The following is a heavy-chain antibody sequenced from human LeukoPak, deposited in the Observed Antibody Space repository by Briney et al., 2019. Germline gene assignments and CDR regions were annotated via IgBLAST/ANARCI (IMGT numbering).Heavy chain of an antibody. V-gene: IGHV4-31*03. D-gene: IGHD6-6*01. Sequence: SEALSLTCTLPGGSISRGGYYWSWIRQHPGKGLEWIGYIYYSGSTYYNPSLKSRVTISVDTSKNQFSLKLSSVTAADTAVYYCARDLLSSSSLFRWFDPWGQGTLVTVSS. J-gene: IGHJ5*02. CDR1: GGSISRGGYY. CDR2: IYYSGST. CDR3: ARDLLSSSSLFRWFDP.